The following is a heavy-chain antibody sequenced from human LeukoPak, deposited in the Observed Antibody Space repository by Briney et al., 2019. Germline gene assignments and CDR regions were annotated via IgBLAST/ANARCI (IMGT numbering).Heavy chain of an antibody. CDR1: GLMVSNKY. CDR2: IYNDGRT. Sequence: GGSLSLSCEASGLMVSNKYMIWVGQAQGKGLDWVALIYNDGRTYYADSVKGRFTISRDNSKNTLYLQMNSLRAEDTAVYYCAGVSSGYYFSVDYWGQGTLVTVSS. D-gene: IGHD3-22*01. CDR3: AGVSSGYYFSVDY. J-gene: IGHJ4*02. V-gene: IGHV3-53*01.